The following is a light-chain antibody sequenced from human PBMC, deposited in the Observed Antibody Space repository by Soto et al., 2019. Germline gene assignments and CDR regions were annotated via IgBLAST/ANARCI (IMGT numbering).Light chain of an antibody. V-gene: IGKV1-39*01. J-gene: IGKJ1*01. CDR1: QYISTY. CDR2: AAS. Sequence: DIQMTQSPSSLSASPGDRATLTCRASQYISTYLTWYQQKPGKAPKLLIYAASSLQSGVPARFSGSGSETDFTLTISSLQPEDFATYSCQQSYSTTWTFGQGTKVDI. CDR3: QQSYSTTWT.